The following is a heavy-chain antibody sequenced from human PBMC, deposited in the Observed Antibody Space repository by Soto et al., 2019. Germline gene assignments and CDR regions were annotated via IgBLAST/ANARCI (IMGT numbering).Heavy chain of an antibody. Sequence: QVQLQESGPGLVKPSETLALTCSVSGGSMSSYYWSWIRQPPGKGLEWIGYINYTGSTNYNPSLKSRVTISVDMSTNQFSLRLSSVTAADTAVYYCARRPSSSSFYFDYWGQGTLVTVSS. V-gene: IGHV4-59*01. D-gene: IGHD6-13*01. CDR1: GGSMSSYY. CDR3: ARRPSSSSFYFDY. CDR2: INYTGST. J-gene: IGHJ4*02.